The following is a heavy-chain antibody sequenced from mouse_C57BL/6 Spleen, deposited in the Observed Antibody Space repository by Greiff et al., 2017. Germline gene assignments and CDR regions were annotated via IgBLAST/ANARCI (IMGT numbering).Heavy chain of an antibody. Sequence: QVQLQQSGAELMKPGASVKLSCKATGYTFTGYWIEWVKQRPGHGLEWIGEILPGSGSTNYNAKFKGKATFTADTSSNTAYMQLSSLTTEDSAIYYCARMMGLDYWGQGTTLTVSS. V-gene: IGHV1-9*01. D-gene: IGHD2-3*01. CDR1: GYTFTGYW. CDR2: ILPGSGST. CDR3: ARMMGLDY. J-gene: IGHJ2*01.